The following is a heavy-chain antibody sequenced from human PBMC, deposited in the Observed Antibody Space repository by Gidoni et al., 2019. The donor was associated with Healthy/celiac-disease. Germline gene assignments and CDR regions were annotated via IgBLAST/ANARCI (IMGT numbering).Heavy chain of an antibody. CDR2: IYYSGST. Sequence: QVQLQESCPGLVKPSQTLSLTCTVSGGSISSGDYYWRWIRQPPGKGLEWIGYIYYSGSTYYNPSLKSRVTISVDSSKNQFSLKLSSVTAADTAVYYCARDGGYSYGYDYWGQGTLVTVSS. J-gene: IGHJ4*02. D-gene: IGHD5-18*01. V-gene: IGHV4-30-4*01. CDR3: ARDGGYSYGYDY. CDR1: GGSISSGDYY.